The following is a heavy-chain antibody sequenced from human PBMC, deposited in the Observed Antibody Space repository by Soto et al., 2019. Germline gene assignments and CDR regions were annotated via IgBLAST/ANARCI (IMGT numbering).Heavy chain of an antibody. CDR3: ARGIFYDSSGYYFDY. CDR2: IYHSGST. V-gene: IGHV4-30-2*01. J-gene: IGHJ4*02. D-gene: IGHD3-22*01. CDR1: GGSISSGGYS. Sequence: SETLSLTCAVSGGSISSGGYSWSWIRQPPGKGLEWIGYIYHSGSTYYNTSLKSRVTISVDRSKNQFSLKLSSVTAADTAVYNCARGIFYDSSGYYFDYWGQGTLVTVSS.